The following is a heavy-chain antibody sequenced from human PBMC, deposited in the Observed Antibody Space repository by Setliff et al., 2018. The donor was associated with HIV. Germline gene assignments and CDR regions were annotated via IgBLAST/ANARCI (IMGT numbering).Heavy chain of an antibody. Sequence: ASVKVSCKASGYTFTSYGISWVRQAPGQGLEWMGWFNTETRNPMYAQAFKGRLVFSLDTSVSTAYLQINSLKAEDTAMYYCARVGSYWSTFDYWGQGARVTVSS. CDR2: FNTETRNP. CDR1: GYTFTSYG. CDR3: ARVGSYWSTFDY. D-gene: IGHD1-26*01. J-gene: IGHJ4*02. V-gene: IGHV7-4-1*02.